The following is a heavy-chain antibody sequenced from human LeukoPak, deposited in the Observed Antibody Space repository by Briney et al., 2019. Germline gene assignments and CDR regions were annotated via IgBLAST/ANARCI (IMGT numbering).Heavy chain of an antibody. CDR1: GFTFTDYW. J-gene: IGHJ3*01. D-gene: IGHD2-21*01. CDR3: ARDKVLGLFDTFDV. Sequence: GGSLRLSCAVSGFTFTDYWMNWVRQAPGKGLEFVSAISSIGGSTYYANSVKGRFTISRDNSKNTLYLQMGSLRAEDMAVYYCARDKVLGLFDTFDVWGQGTMVTVSS. CDR2: ISSIGGST. V-gene: IGHV3-64*01.